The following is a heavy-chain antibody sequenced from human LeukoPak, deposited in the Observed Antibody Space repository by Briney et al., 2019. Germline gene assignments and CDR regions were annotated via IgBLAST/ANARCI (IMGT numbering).Heavy chain of an antibody. J-gene: IGHJ5*02. CDR1: GGSISSYY. V-gene: IGHV4-59*01. CDR3: AKDDKWLQYES. D-gene: IGHD5-24*01. Sequence: SETLSLTCTVSGGSISSYYWSWIRQPPGKGLEWIGYIYYSGSTNYNPSLKSRVTISVDTSKNQFSLKLSSVTAADTALYYCAKDDKWLQYESWGQGTLVTVSS. CDR2: IYYSGST.